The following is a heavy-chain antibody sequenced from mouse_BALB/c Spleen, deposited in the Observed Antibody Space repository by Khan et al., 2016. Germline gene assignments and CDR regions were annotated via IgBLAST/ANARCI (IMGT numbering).Heavy chain of an antibody. V-gene: IGHV9-1*02. CDR3: ARRGCCFSVIVD. CDR2: INTYTGEP. Sequence: QMQLVQSGPELKKPGETVKISCKAFGFSFTNYGMNWVKQAPGKGLKWMGWINTYTGEPTYADDFKGRFAFSLETSASTAYLQIYNLEAGAVSAYFCARRGCCFSVIVDWVPGALVTLCS. CDR1: GFSFTNYG. D-gene: IGHD1-1*01. J-gene: IGHJ4*01.